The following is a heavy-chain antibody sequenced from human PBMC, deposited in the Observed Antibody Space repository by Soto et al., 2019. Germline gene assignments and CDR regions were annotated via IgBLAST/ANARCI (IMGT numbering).Heavy chain of an antibody. J-gene: IGHJ3*02. CDR3: ARPTYYDFWSGYLGAFDI. V-gene: IGHV4-39*01. Sequence: QLQLQESGPGLVKPSETLSLTCTVSGGSISSSSYYWGWIRQPPGKGLEWIGSIYYSGSTYYNPSLQSRVTISVDTSKNQFSLKLSSVTAADTAVYYCARPTYYDFWSGYLGAFDIWGQGTMVTVSS. CDR1: GGSISSSSYY. CDR2: IYYSGST. D-gene: IGHD3-3*01.